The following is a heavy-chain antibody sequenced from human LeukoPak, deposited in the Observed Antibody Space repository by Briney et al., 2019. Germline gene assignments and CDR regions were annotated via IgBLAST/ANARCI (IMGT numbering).Heavy chain of an antibody. CDR3: ARLRGMYYYDSSGYYAWFDP. Sequence: PSETLSLTCAVYGGSFSGYYWSWIRQPPGKGLEWIGEINHSGSTNYNPSLKSRVTISVDTSKNQFSLKLSSVTAADTAVYYCARLRGMYYYDSSGYYAWFDPWGQGTLVTVSS. D-gene: IGHD3-22*01. CDR2: INHSGST. J-gene: IGHJ5*02. V-gene: IGHV4-34*01. CDR1: GGSFSGYY.